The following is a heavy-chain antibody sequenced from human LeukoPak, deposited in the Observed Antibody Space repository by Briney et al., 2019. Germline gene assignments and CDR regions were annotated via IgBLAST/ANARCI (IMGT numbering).Heavy chain of an antibody. V-gene: IGHV3-30*02. CDR3: AKDSGRITMVRGVDY. CDR1: GFTFSSYG. J-gene: IGHJ4*02. D-gene: IGHD3-10*01. Sequence: PGGSLRLSCAASGFTFSSYGMHWVRQAPGKGLEWVAFIRYDGSNKYYADSVKGRFTISRDNSKNTLYLQMNSLRAEYTAVYYCAKDSGRITMVRGVDYWGQGTLVTVSS. CDR2: IRYDGSNK.